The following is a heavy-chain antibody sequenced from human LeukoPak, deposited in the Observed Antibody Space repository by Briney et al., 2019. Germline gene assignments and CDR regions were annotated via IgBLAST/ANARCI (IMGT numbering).Heavy chain of an antibody. CDR2: ISTNGAST. Sequence: GGSLRLSCAASGFTFSGFAMHWVRQAPGKGLEYVSAISTNGASTYYVDCVKGRFTISRDNSKNTLYLQMTSLKAEDTAVYFRMKDRAADEILDNWGQGTLVTVSS. V-gene: IGHV3-64D*06. CDR1: GFTFSGFA. J-gene: IGHJ4*02. CDR3: MKDRAADEILDN. D-gene: IGHD6-13*01.